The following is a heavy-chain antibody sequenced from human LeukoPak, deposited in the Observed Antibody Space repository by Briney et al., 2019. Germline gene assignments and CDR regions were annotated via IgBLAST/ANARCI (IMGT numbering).Heavy chain of an antibody. CDR2: TNSDGTSI. J-gene: IGHJ5*02. CDR3: ATDAGHWFDP. Sequence: GGSLRLSCAASGFTFSSPWMHWVRQAPGKGLVWVSRTNSDGTSISYADSVKGRFTISRDNAKNTLFLQMNSLRAEDTAVYYCATDAGHWFDPWGQGTLVTVSS. V-gene: IGHV3-74*01. CDR1: GFTFSSPW.